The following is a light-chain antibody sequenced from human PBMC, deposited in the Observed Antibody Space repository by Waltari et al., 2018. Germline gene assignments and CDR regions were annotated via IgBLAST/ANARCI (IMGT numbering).Light chain of an antibody. CDR2: GSS. CDR1: QNIGNS. V-gene: IGKV1-8*01. CDR3: HQYHRYPQT. J-gene: IGKJ1*01. Sequence: AIRLTQSPSSFSASTGDRVTITCRASQNIGNSLAWYQHKQGSAPRLLIYGSSTLQKGVASRFSGSASGTNFTRTISCLQSEDFATFSCHQYHRYPQTFGQGTRVEMK.